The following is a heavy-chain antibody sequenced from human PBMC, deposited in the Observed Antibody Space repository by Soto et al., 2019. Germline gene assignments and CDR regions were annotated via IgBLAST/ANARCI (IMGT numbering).Heavy chain of an antibody. J-gene: IGHJ5*02. CDR1: GGSISSSSYY. CDR3: ARDAIAAAGTVWFDP. Sequence: LSLTCTVSGGSISSSSYYWGWIRQPPGKGLEWIGSIYYSGSTYYNPSLKSRVTISVDTSKNQFSLKLSSVTAADTAVYYCARDAIAAAGTVWFDPWGQGTLVTVSS. V-gene: IGHV4-39*02. D-gene: IGHD6-13*01. CDR2: IYYSGST.